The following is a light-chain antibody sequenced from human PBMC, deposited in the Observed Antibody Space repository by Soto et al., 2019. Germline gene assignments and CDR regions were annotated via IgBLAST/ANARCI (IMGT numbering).Light chain of an antibody. Sequence: QAVVTQAPSASATPGQRVTISCSGSSSNIGVNYVYWYQQVPGTAPKLLVFDDNQRPSGVPDRFSDSKSGTSAFLAISGLRSEDEADYYCAAWDNSLSGRVFGGGTKLTVL. CDR1: SSNIGVNY. CDR2: DDN. V-gene: IGLV1-47*02. J-gene: IGLJ3*02. CDR3: AAWDNSLSGRV.